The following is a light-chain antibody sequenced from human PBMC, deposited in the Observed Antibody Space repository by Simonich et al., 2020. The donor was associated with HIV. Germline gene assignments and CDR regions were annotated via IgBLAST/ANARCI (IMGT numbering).Light chain of an antibody. Sequence: DIVMTQSPDSLAVSLGERATINCKSSQSILYSAHTMTYFTWYQQKPGQPPKLLIYWAATRESGVPDRFSGSGSGTDFTLTISSLQAEDVAVYYCQQYYSTPITFGQGTRLEIK. J-gene: IGKJ5*01. CDR1: QSILYSAHTMTY. CDR2: WAA. CDR3: QQYYSTPIT. V-gene: IGKV4-1*01.